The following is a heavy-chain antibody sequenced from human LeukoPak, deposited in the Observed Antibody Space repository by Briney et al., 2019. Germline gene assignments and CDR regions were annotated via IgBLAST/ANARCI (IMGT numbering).Heavy chain of an antibody. D-gene: IGHD1-26*01. CDR3: ARAGRGSYLMSPGP. J-gene: IGHJ5*02. CDR1: GYTFTSYG. CDR2: ISAYNGNT. Sequence: ASVKVSCKASGYTFTSYGISWVRQAPGQGLEWMGWISAYNGNTNYAQKLQGRVTMTTDTSTSTAYIELRSLRSDDTAVYYCARAGRGSYLMSPGPWGQGTLVTVSS. V-gene: IGHV1-18*01.